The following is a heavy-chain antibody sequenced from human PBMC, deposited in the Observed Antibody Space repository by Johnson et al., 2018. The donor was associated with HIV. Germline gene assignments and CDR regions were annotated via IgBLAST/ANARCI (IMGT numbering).Heavy chain of an antibody. J-gene: IGHJ3*02. V-gene: IGHV3-7*05. CDR1: GFTFSSYW. CDR2: INQDGSEK. Sequence: MQLVESGGGLVQPGGSLRLSCAASGFTFSSYWMSWVRQAPGKGLEWVANINQDGSEKYYVDSVKGRFTISRDNAKNSLYLQMNSLRAEDTAVYYCARVGATAAFDIWGQGTMVTVSS. D-gene: IGHD1-26*01. CDR3: ARVGATAAFDI.